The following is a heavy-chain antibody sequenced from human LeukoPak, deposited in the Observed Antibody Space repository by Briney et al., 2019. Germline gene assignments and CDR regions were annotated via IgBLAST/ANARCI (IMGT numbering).Heavy chain of an antibody. J-gene: IGHJ4*02. CDR3: TSYYYDSSGYAFDY. V-gene: IGHV3-30-3*01. CDR2: ISYDGSNK. CDR1: GFTFSSYA. Sequence: GGSLRLSCAASGFTFSSYAMHWVRQAPGKGLEWVAVISYDGSNKYYADSVKGRFTISRDNSKNTLYLQMNSLKTEDTAVYYCTSYYYDSSGYAFDYWGQGTLVTVSS. D-gene: IGHD3-22*01.